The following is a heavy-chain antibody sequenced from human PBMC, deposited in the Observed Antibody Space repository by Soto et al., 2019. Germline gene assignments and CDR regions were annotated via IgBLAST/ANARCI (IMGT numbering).Heavy chain of an antibody. D-gene: IGHD1-7*01. CDR2: IGGRGDNI. CDR1: GFSFSDFY. V-gene: IGHV3-11*01. J-gene: IGHJ2*01. Sequence: QVQLVESGGGLVKPGGSLRLSCAASGFSFSDFYMSWVRQAPGKGLEWVSYIGGRGDNIYYADSVKGRFTISRDNAKKSLYLQMNSLKAEDTAFYYGAKLATNWYFDLWGRGTLVTVSS. CDR3: AKLATNWYFDL.